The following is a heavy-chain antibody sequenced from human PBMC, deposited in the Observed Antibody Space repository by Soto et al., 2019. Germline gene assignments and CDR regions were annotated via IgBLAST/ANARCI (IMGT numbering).Heavy chain of an antibody. CDR2: ISGSGGST. CDR1: GFTFSSYA. D-gene: IGHD5-18*01. CDR3: AKPTTALYSYGYFAFDI. J-gene: IGHJ3*02. V-gene: IGHV3-23*01. Sequence: GGSLRLSCAASGFTFSSYAMSWVRQAPGKGLEWVSAISGSGGSTYYADSVKGRFTIARDNSKNTLYLQMNSLRAEDTAVYYCAKPTTALYSYGYFAFDIWGQGTMVTVSS.